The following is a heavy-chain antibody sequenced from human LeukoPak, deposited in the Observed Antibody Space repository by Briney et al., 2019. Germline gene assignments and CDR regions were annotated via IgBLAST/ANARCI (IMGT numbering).Heavy chain of an antibody. J-gene: IGHJ3*02. CDR2: INPNSSGT. V-gene: IGHV1-2*02. Sequence: ASVKVSCKASGYTFTGYYMNWVRQAPGQGLEWMGWINPNSSGTNYAQKFQGRVTMTRDTSISTAYMELSRLRSDDTAVYYCARGGYIVVVTAAIDIWGQGTMVTVSS. D-gene: IGHD2-21*02. CDR3: ARGGYIVVVTAAIDI. CDR1: GYTFTGYY.